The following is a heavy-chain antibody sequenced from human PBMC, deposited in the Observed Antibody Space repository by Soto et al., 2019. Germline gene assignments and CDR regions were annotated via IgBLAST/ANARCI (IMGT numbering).Heavy chain of an antibody. CDR1: GFTFSIYG. CDR3: AKDSEMANNWSY. V-gene: IGHV3-30*18. D-gene: IGHD1-1*01. J-gene: IGHJ1*01. CDR2: ISYDGSNK. Sequence: QVQLVESGGGVVQPGRSLRLSCAASGFTFSIYGMHWVRKAAGKGLEWVAVISYDGSNKYYADSVKGRFTISRDNSKNTLYLQMNSLRAEDTAVLYSAKDSEMANNWSYWGQRLLVTVSS.